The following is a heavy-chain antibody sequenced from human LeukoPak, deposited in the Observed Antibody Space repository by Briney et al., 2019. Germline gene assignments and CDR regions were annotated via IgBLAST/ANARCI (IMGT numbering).Heavy chain of an antibody. D-gene: IGHD3-10*01. CDR3: ARDRDYYGSGPLDY. CDR2: IYYSGST. Sequence: SETLSLTCTVSGGSISSSSYYWGWIRQPPGKGLEWIGSIYYSGSTYYNPSLKSRVTISVDTSKNQFSLKLSSVTPEDTAVYYCARDRDYYGSGPLDYWGQGTLVTVSS. V-gene: IGHV4-39*02. CDR1: GGSISSSSYY. J-gene: IGHJ4*02.